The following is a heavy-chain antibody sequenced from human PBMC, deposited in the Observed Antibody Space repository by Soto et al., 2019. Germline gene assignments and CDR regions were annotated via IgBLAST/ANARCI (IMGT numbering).Heavy chain of an antibody. CDR1: GGSISSGDYY. CDR3: AGFDSSGYLTFDP. CDR2: IYYSGST. J-gene: IGHJ5*02. Sequence: ASETLSLTCTVSGGSISSGDYYWSWIRQPPGKGLEWIGYIYYSGSTYYNPSLKSRVTISVDTSKNQFSLKLSSVTAADTAVYYCAGFDSSGYLTFDPWGQGTLVTVSS. V-gene: IGHV4-30-4*01. D-gene: IGHD3-22*01.